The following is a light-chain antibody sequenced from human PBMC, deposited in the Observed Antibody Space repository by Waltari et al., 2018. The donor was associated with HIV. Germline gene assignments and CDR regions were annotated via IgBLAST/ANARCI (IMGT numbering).Light chain of an antibody. Sequence: DIQMTQSPSSLSASVGDRVTITCRASQSISNDLNWYQHKPGKAPKLLIYAASSLESGVPSRFSGSGSGTDFTLTIDSLQPEDFVTYYCQESYTRWTFGRGTKVEVK. J-gene: IGKJ1*01. CDR1: QSISND. CDR3: QESYTRWT. CDR2: AAS. V-gene: IGKV1-39*01.